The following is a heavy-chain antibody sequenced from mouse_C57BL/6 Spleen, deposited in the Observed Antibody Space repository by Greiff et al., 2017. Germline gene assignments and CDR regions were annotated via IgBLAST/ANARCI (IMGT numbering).Heavy chain of an antibody. V-gene: IGHV1-72*01. CDR3: ARWGTTVVALYYYAMDY. D-gene: IGHD1-1*01. CDR1: GYTFTSYW. CDR2: IDPNSGGT. J-gene: IGHJ4*01. Sequence: QVQLKQSGAELVKPGASVKLSCKASGYTFTSYWMHWVKQRPGRGLEWIGRIDPNSGGTKYNEKFKSKATLTVDKPSSTAYMQLSSLTSEDSAVYYCARWGTTVVALYYYAMDYWGQGTSVTVSS.